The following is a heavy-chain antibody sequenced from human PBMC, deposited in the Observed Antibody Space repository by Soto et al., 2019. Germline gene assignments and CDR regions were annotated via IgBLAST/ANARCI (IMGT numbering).Heavy chain of an antibody. CDR2: IWSDGSDK. CDR1: RFTFSNYG. Sequence: GGSLRLSCATSRFTFSNYGMHWVRQAPDKGLEWVAFIWSDGSDKYYADSLKGRFTISRDNSKSTLYLQMNSLRVEDTAVYYCARAVYTYGTYLVDAWGQGTLVTVSS. V-gene: IGHV3-33*01. CDR3: ARAVYTYGTYLVDA. D-gene: IGHD5-18*01. J-gene: IGHJ5*02.